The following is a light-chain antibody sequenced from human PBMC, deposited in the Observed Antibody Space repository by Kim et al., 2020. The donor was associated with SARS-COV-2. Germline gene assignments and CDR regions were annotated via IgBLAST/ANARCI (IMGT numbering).Light chain of an antibody. V-gene: IGKV1-5*03. CDR1: QSVSTW. CDR2: EAS. Sequence: GDRVTLTCRASQSVSTWLAWYQQKPGKAPNLLIYEASSLESGVPSRFSGRGSGTEFTLTISSLQPGDFATYYCQHYYSYPWTFGQGTKVDIK. J-gene: IGKJ1*01. CDR3: QHYYSYPWT.